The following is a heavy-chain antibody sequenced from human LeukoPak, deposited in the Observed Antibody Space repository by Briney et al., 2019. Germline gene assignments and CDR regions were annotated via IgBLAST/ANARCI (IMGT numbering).Heavy chain of an antibody. CDR1: GYSFTSYW. V-gene: IGHV5-10-1*01. D-gene: IGHD6-13*01. CDR3: ARHGLGSSWFGFDY. CDR2: IDPSDSYT. Sequence: HGESLKISCKGSGYSFTSYWITWVRQMPGKGLEWMGRIDPSDSYTNYSPSFQGHVTISADKSISTAYLQWSSLKASDSAMYYCARHGLGSSWFGFDYWGQGTLVTVSS. J-gene: IGHJ4*02.